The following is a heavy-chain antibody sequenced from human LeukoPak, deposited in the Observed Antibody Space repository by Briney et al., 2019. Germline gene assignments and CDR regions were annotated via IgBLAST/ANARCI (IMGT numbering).Heavy chain of an antibody. D-gene: IGHD3-9*01. CDR2: INPSGGST. V-gene: IGHV1-46*01. Sequence: GASVKVSCKASGYTFTSYYMHWVRQAPGQGLEWMGIINPSGGSTSYAQKFQGRVTTTRDTSTSTVYMELSSLRSEDTAVYYCARAEGYFDWLLPFDPWGQGTLVTVSS. CDR1: GYTFTSYY. J-gene: IGHJ5*02. CDR3: ARAEGYFDWLLPFDP.